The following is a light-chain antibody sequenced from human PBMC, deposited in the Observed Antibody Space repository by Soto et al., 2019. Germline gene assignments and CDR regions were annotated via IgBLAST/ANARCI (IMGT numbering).Light chain of an antibody. CDR3: HQYNNWPPYT. CDR1: QSVRSN. CDR2: GAS. V-gene: IGKV3D-15*01. Sequence: ETVLTQSPATLSLSPGERATLSCRASQSVRSNLAWYQQKPGQAPRLLIYGASTRATGVPARFSGSGSGTEFTLTISSLQSEDFAVYFCHQYNNWPPYTFGQGTKVDI. J-gene: IGKJ2*01.